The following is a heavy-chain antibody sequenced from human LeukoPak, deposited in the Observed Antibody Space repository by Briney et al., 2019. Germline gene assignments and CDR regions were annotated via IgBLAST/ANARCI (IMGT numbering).Heavy chain of an antibody. CDR3: ARVSSSWYQDWYFDR. Sequence: PSETLPLTCAVYGGSFSGYYWSWIRQPPGKGLEWIGEINHSGSTNYNPSLKSRVTISVDTSKNQFSLKLSSVTAADTAVYYCARVSSSWYQDWYFDRWGRGTLVTVSS. J-gene: IGHJ2*01. D-gene: IGHD6-13*01. CDR1: GGSFSGYY. V-gene: IGHV4-34*01. CDR2: INHSGST.